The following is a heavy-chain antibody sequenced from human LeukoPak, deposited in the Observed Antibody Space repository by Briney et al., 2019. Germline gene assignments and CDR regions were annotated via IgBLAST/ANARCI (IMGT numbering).Heavy chain of an antibody. CDR3: AREGPLGKYYDY. J-gene: IGHJ4*02. CDR1: GGSINNLF. Sequence: KSSETLSLTCTVSGGSINNLFWTWIRQPPGKGLEWIGYSSYSGGTTYNPSLKSRVTISVDTSKNQFSLNLNSVTAADTAVYYCAREGPLGKYYDYWGQGTLVTVSS. D-gene: IGHD3-16*01. CDR2: SSYSGGT. V-gene: IGHV4-59*01.